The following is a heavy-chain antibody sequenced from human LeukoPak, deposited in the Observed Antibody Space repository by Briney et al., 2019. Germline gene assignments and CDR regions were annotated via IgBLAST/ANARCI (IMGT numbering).Heavy chain of an antibody. D-gene: IGHD3-22*01. Sequence: GESLKISCKGSGYSFTSYWISWVRQMPGKGLEWMGRIDPSDSYTNYSPSFQGHVTISADKSISTAYLQWSSLKASDTAMYYCARQLKRNYYDSSGFDYWSQGTLVTVSS. CDR3: ARQLKRNYYDSSGFDY. J-gene: IGHJ4*02. CDR1: GYSFTSYW. V-gene: IGHV5-10-1*01. CDR2: IDPSDSYT.